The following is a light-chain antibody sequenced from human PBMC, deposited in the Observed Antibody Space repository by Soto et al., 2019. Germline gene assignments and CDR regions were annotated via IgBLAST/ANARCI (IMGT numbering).Light chain of an antibody. CDR1: QSISSY. CDR3: QQSYSTPYT. Sequence: DIPMTQSPSSLSASVGDRVTITCRASQSISSYLNWYQQKPGKAPKLLIYAASSLQSGVPSRSSGSGSGTDFTLTISSLQPEDFATYYYQQSYSTPYTFGQGTKLEIK. V-gene: IGKV1-39*01. CDR2: AAS. J-gene: IGKJ2*01.